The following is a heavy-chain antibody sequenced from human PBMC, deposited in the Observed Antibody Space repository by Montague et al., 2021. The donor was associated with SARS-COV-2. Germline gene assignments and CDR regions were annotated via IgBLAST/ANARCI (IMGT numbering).Heavy chain of an antibody. J-gene: IGHJ2*01. CDR1: GGSINDHY. D-gene: IGHD3-9*01. Sequence: SETRSLTCTVSGGSINDHYRSWIRQSPGKGLEWIGYISSNGKTNYNPSLKSRVTLSADASRNEFSLKLDSVTAADTAVSFCARRGYYDSAGYHWHLDLWGRGMLVTVSS. CDR2: ISSNGKT. V-gene: IGHV4-4*09. CDR3: ARRGYYDSAGYHWHLDL.